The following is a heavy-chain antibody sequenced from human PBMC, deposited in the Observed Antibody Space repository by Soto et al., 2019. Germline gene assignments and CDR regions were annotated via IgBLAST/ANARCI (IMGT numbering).Heavy chain of an antibody. CDR3: AREASVLIPAAQPSRFDS. CDR2: ISPYSGYT. V-gene: IGHV1-18*01. CDR1: GYSFMKYG. D-gene: IGHD2-2*01. J-gene: IGHJ4*02. Sequence: ASVKVSCKGFGYSFMKYGINWVRQVPGQGLEWVGWISPYSGYTHSAQKFHGRLTLTTDTAASTAYMELRILRSADTALYYCAREASVLIPAAQPSRFDSWGQGTLVTVSS.